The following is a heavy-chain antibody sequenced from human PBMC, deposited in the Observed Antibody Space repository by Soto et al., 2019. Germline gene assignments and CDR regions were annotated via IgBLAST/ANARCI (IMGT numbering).Heavy chain of an antibody. V-gene: IGHV3-23*01. J-gene: IGHJ5*02. CDR1: GFTFSSYA. CDR3: AKDHNYYGSGSYYPGPWFDP. CDR2: ISGSGGST. Sequence: GGSLRLSCAASGFTFSSYAMSWVRQAPGKGLEWVSAISGSGGSTYYADSVKGRFTISRDNSKNTLYLQMNSLRAEDTAVYYCAKDHNYYGSGSYYPGPWFDPWGQGTLVTVSS. D-gene: IGHD3-10*01.